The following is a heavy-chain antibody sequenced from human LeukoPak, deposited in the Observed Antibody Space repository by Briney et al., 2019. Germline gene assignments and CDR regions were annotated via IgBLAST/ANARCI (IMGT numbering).Heavy chain of an antibody. CDR2: INPDTGKT. J-gene: IGHJ4*02. V-gene: IGHV1-2*02. CDR3: ARAQSESTGHYDFFEY. D-gene: IGHD3-9*01. Sequence: GASVKVSCRGSGYTFSNHHLHWVRQAPEQGLEWMGWINPDTGKTNFAQKFEGRVTMTRETSINTAYMELSRLGPDDTAIYYCARAQSESTGHYDFFEYWGQGSLATVSS. CDR1: GYTFSNHH.